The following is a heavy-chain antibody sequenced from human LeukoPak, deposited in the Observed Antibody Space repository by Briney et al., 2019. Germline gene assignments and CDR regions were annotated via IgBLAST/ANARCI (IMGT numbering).Heavy chain of an antibody. Sequence: PGGSLRLSCAASGFTVSSNYMSWVRQAPGKGLEWVSVIYKDGRTYYADSVKGRFTISRDNSKNTVYLQMNSLRAEDTAVYYCARDPGDSSGWLYGIDVWGQGTTVTVSS. J-gene: IGHJ6*02. CDR1: GFTVSSNY. D-gene: IGHD6-19*01. V-gene: IGHV3-66*01. CDR2: IYKDGRT. CDR3: ARDPGDSSGWLYGIDV.